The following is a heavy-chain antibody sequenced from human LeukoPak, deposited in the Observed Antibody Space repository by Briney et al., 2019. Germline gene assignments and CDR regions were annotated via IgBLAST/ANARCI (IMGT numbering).Heavy chain of an antibody. CDR3: ARDGGRQEWFGAQPPSPPDYYYYGMDV. D-gene: IGHD3-10*01. Sequence: SETLSLTCAVSGGSISSGGYYWSWIRQPPGKGLEWIGYIYHSGSTYYNPSLKSRVTISVDRSKNQFSLKQSSVTAADTAVYYCARDGGRQEWFGAQPPSPPDYYYYGMDVWGQGTTVTVSS. CDR1: GGSISSGGYY. J-gene: IGHJ6*02. CDR2: IYHSGST. V-gene: IGHV4-30-2*01.